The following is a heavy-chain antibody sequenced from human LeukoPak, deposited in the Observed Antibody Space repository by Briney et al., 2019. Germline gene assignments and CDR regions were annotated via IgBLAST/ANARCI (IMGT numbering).Heavy chain of an antibody. CDR3: ARGYYNPDY. V-gene: IGHV4-59*01. Sequence: SETLSLTCTVSGGSISDSHWSWIRQPPGEGLEWIGYIYYSGGTYYSPSLKRRVTISVDTSKNQFSLRLSSVTAADTAVYYCARGYYNPDYWGQGTLVTVSS. CDR2: IYYSGGT. J-gene: IGHJ4*02. D-gene: IGHD5-24*01. CDR1: GGSISDSH.